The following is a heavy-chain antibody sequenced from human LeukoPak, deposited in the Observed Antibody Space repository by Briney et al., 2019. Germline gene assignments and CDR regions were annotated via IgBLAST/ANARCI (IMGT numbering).Heavy chain of an antibody. J-gene: IGHJ3*02. CDR1: GYTFSNFD. Sequence: VAPVKVSCKASGYTFSNFDINWVRQATGQGLEWMGWMKPNSGDTGYAQKFQDRVTMTRNTSISTAYMELSSLRSEDTAVYYCARVTPDAFDIWGQGTMVTVSS. V-gene: IGHV1-8*01. CDR2: MKPNSGDT. D-gene: IGHD2-15*01. CDR3: ARVTPDAFDI.